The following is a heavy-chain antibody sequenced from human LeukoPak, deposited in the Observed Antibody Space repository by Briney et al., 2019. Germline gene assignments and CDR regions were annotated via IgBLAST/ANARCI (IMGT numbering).Heavy chain of an antibody. CDR2: IYYTGST. V-gene: IGHV4-59*01. D-gene: IGHD3-3*01. CDR3: ARGLADFWSGYYRG. CDR1: GGSITGDY. J-gene: IGHJ4*02. Sequence: SETLSLTCTVSGGSITGDYWSWIRQPPGKGLEWIGYIYYTGSTQYNPSLKSRVTISVDTSKNQFSLKLSSVTAADTAVYYCARGLADFWSGYYRGWGQGTLVTVSS.